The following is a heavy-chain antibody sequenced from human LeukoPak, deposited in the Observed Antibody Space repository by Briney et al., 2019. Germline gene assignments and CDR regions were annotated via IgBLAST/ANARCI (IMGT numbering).Heavy chain of an antibody. D-gene: IGHD2-2*01. CDR2: ISTSSSYT. Sequence: PGGPLRLSCAASGFTFSDYYMTWIRQAPGKGLEWVSYISTSSSYTNYADSVKGRFTISRDDAKNSLYLQMNSLRAEDTAVYYCARRNGVVPAAREDYWGQGTLVTVSS. V-gene: IGHV3-11*03. J-gene: IGHJ4*02. CDR1: GFTFSDYY. CDR3: ARRNGVVPAAREDY.